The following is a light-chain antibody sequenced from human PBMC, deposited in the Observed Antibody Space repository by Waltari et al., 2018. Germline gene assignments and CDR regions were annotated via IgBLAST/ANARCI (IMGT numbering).Light chain of an antibody. Sequence: DIQMTQSPSSLSASVGVTVTITCRASQSFSSWLAWYQQKPGKAPKLLIYKASTLQSGVPSRFSGSGSGTDFTLTISSLQPEDFATYCCLQYANTPYSFGQGTKVEVK. CDR1: QSFSSW. V-gene: IGKV1D-16*01. J-gene: IGKJ2*03. CDR2: KAS. CDR3: LQYANTPYS.